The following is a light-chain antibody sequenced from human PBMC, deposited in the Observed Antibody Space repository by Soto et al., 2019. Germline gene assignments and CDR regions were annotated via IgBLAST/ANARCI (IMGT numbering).Light chain of an antibody. Sequence: QPVLTQPPSASGTPGQRVTISCSGSSSNIGSNLVYWYQHLPGTTPKLLIFSYNQRPSGVPDRFSSSKSGTSASLAISGLRSEDEADYYCATWDDSLSGWAFGGGTKVTVL. CDR2: SYN. J-gene: IGLJ3*02. CDR1: SSNIGSNL. V-gene: IGLV1-47*02. CDR3: ATWDDSLSGWA.